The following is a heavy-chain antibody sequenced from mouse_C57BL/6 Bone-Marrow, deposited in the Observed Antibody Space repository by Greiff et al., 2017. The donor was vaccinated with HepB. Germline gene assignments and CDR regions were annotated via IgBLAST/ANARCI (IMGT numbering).Heavy chain of an antibody. CDR1: GYTFTSYW. D-gene: IGHD2-4*01. Sequence: QVQLKQPGAELVKPGASVKLSCKASGYTFTSYWMHWVKQRPGRGLEWIGRIDPNSGGTKYNEKFKSKATLTVDKPSSTAYLQLSSLTSEDSAVYYCARRADYDGGGYAMDDWGQGPSVTVAS. J-gene: IGHJ4*01. CDR3: ARRADYDGGGYAMDD. V-gene: IGHV1-72*01. CDR2: IDPNSGGT.